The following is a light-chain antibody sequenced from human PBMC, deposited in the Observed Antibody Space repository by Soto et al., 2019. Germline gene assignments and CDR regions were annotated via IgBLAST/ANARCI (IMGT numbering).Light chain of an antibody. CDR2: LNSDGSH. V-gene: IGLV4-69*01. J-gene: IGLJ2*01. CDR3: QTWNTGIQV. Sequence: QSVLTQSPSASASLGASVKLTCTLSSGHSTYAIAWHQQQPEKGPRYLMKLNSDGSHTKGDGIPDRFSGSSSGAERYLTISSLQSEDEADYYCQTWNTGIQVFGGGTKLTV. CDR1: SGHSTYA.